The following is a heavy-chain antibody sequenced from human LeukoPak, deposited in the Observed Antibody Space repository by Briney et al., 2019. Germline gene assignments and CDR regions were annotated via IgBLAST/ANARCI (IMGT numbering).Heavy chain of an antibody. V-gene: IGHV4-4*07. Sequence: PSETLSLTCTVSGGSISSYYWSWIRQPAGKGLEWIGRIYTSGSTNYNPSLKSRVTMSVDTSKNQFSLKLSSVTAADTAVYYCARQYYYDSSSPQYFDYWGQGTLVTVSS. CDR1: GGSISSYY. J-gene: IGHJ4*02. D-gene: IGHD3-22*01. CDR2: IYTSGST. CDR3: ARQYYYDSSSPQYFDY.